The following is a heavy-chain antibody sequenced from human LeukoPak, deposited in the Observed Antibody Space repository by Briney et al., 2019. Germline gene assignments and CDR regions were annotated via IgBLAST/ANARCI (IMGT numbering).Heavy chain of an antibody. D-gene: IGHD1-26*01. CDR1: GGSISSGSYY. J-gene: IGHJ4*02. CDR3: ARVRELLTGIGYYFDY. Sequence: SETLSLTCTVSGGSISSGSYYWSWIRQPAGKGLEWIGRIYTSGSTNYNPSLRSRVTMSVDTSKNQFSLKLSSVTAADTAVYYCARVRELLTGIGYYFDYWGQGTLVTVSS. CDR2: IYTSGST. V-gene: IGHV4-61*02.